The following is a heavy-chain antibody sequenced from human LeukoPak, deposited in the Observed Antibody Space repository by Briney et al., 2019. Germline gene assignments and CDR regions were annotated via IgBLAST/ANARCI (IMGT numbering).Heavy chain of an antibody. CDR3: RRSGKRGYSYGRYMDV. CDR2: IYTSGST. D-gene: IGHD5-18*01. J-gene: IGHJ6*03. CDR1: GGSISSGSYY. Sequence: PSETLSLTCTVSGGSISSGSYYWSWIRQPAGKGLEWIGRIYTSGSTNYNPSLKSRVTISVDTSKNQFSLKLSSVTAADMAVYYCRRSGKRGYSYGRYMDVWGKETTVTVSS. V-gene: IGHV4-61*02.